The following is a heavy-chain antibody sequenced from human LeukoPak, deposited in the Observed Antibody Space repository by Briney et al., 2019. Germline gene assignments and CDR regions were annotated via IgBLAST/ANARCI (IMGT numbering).Heavy chain of an antibody. CDR3: TTDTWYSAGH. CDR1: GFTFSSYA. CDR2: ISGSGGST. V-gene: IGHV3-23*01. J-gene: IGHJ4*02. D-gene: IGHD2-15*01. Sequence: GGSLRLSCAASGFTFSSYAMSWVRQAPGKGLEWVSAISGSGGSTFYADSVKGQFTISRDNAKNSLFLQMNSLRAEDTAIYYCTTDTWYSAGHWGQGTLVTVSS.